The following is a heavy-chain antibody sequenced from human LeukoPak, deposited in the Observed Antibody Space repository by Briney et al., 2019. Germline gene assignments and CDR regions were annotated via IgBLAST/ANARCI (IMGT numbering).Heavy chain of an antibody. D-gene: IGHD6-19*01. CDR2: ISNGNNA. CDR1: GFTFSTNY. J-gene: IGHJ4*02. V-gene: IGHV3-53*01. CDR3: ARDLAVAGTNYFDF. Sequence: GGSLRLSCAASGFTFSTNYLSWVRQAPGKGLQWVSVISNGNNAYYADSLRGRFTISRDNSRNILYLQMDSLRAEDTAVYFCARDLAVAGTNYFDFWGQGVLVTVSS.